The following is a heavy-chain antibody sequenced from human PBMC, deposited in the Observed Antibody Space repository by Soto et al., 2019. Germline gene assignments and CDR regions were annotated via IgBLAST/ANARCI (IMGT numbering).Heavy chain of an antibody. CDR1: GLSLSTNGVG. V-gene: IGHV2-5*02. J-gene: IGHJ3*02. CDR3: AHDSSVGASTDSAVDI. D-gene: IGHD1-26*01. Sequence: QIPFQESGPTLVKPTQTLTLTCNFSGLSLSTNGVGVGWIRQPPGKALDWLAPIYWDNAKRYSPPLQSRLTITKNTFKTQVVLTVTRMDPVATGTSYCAHDSSVGASTDSAVDIWGSGTMVSVSS. CDR2: IYWDNAK.